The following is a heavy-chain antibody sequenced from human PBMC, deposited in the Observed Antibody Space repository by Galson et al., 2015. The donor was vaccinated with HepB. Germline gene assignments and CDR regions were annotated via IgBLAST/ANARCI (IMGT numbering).Heavy chain of an antibody. CDR3: ARGSYYGSGSYWLNWFDS. CDR1: GGSISSGGYY. J-gene: IGHJ5*01. CDR2: IYYSGST. Sequence: SLTCTVSGGSISSGGYYWSWIRQHPGKGLEWIGYIYYSGSTYYNPSLKSRVTISVDTSKNQFSLKLSSVTAADTAVYYCARGSYYGSGSYWLNWFDSWGQGTLVTVSS. D-gene: IGHD3-10*01. V-gene: IGHV4-31*03.